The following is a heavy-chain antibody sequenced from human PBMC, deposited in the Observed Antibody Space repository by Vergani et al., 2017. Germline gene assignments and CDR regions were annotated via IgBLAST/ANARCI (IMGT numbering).Heavy chain of an antibody. CDR3: ARVSGEAGTRGLKHYYYGMDV. CDR2: IYYSGST. D-gene: IGHD6-19*01. CDR1: GGSISSGGYY. V-gene: IGHV4-31*03. J-gene: IGHJ6*02. Sequence: QVQLQESGPGLVKPSETLSLTCTVSGGSISSGGYYWSWIRQHPGKGLEWIGYIYYSGSTYYNPSLKSRVTISVDTSKNQFSLKLSSVTAADTAVYYCARVSGEAGTRGLKHYYYGMDVWGQGTTVTVSS.